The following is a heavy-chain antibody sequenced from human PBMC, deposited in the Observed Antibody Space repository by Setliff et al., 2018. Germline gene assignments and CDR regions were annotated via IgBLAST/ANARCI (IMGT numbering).Heavy chain of an antibody. J-gene: IGHJ4*02. CDR3: ARLGPITTHTTYDY. D-gene: IGHD3-16*01. V-gene: IGHV3-7*01. CDR1: GFSFSTYS. CDR2: IKYDESET. Sequence: GGSLRLSCEASGFSFSTYSMSWVRRAPGKGLEWVASIKYDESETYYVDSVRGRFTISKDNAKNSLYLQMNSLIAEDTAVYYCARLGPITTHTTYDYWGQGTLVTVSS.